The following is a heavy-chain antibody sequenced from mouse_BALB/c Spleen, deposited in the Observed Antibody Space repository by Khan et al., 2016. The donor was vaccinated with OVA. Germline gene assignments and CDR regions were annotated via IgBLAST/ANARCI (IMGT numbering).Heavy chain of an antibody. CDR3: ASAVLSFAY. J-gene: IGHJ3*01. D-gene: IGHD1-1*02. CDR2: IWSGGST. CDR1: GFSLSNYG. Sequence: QVQLKQSGPGLVQPSQSLSITCTVSGFSLSNYGIHWVRQSPGKGLEWLGVIWSGGSTDFNAAFISRLSISKDNSRSQVFFKMNSLQTDDSAIYXCASAVLSFAYWGQGTLVTVSA. V-gene: IGHV2-2*01.